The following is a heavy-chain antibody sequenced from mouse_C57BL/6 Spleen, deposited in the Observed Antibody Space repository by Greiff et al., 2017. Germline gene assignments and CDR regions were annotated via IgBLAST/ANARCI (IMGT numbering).Heavy chain of an antibody. CDR2: ISSGSSTI. CDR3: AKGNYYGSSPLYFDY. J-gene: IGHJ2*01. Sequence: EVQGVESGGGLVKPGGSLKLSCAASGFTFSDYGMHWVRQAPEKGLEWVAYISSGSSTIYYADTVKGRFTISRDNAKNTLFLQRTSLRSEDTAMYYCAKGNYYGSSPLYFDYWGQGTTLTVSS. D-gene: IGHD1-1*01. CDR1: GFTFSDYG. V-gene: IGHV5-17*01.